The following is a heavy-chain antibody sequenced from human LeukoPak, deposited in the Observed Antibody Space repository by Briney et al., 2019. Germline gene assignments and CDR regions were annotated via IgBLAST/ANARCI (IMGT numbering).Heavy chain of an antibody. J-gene: IGHJ4*02. V-gene: IGHV4-59*01. CDR3: ARSPTYYYDSSGYYYDY. CDR1: GGSISTYY. CDR2: IHNSGTT. D-gene: IGHD3-22*01. Sequence: SETLSLTCTVSGGSISTYYWSWIRQSPGRGLDWIGYIHNSGTTNYNPSLKSRVTFSVDTSNNQFSLKLSSVPAADTAVYYCARSPTYYYDSSGYYYDYWGQGPLVTVSS.